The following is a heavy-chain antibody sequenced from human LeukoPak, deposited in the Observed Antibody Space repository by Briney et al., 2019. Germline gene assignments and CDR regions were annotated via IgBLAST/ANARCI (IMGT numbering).Heavy chain of an antibody. CDR1: GFTFSSNY. V-gene: IGHV3-66*01. CDR3: ARDGVLRAYFDY. CDR2: IYSGGST. D-gene: IGHD3-10*01. J-gene: IGHJ4*02. Sequence: GGSLRLSCAASGFTFSSNYMSWVRQAPGKGLEWVSVIYSGGSTYYADSVKGRFTISRDNSKNTLYLQMNSLRAEDTAVYYCARDGVLRAYFDYWGQGTLVTVSS.